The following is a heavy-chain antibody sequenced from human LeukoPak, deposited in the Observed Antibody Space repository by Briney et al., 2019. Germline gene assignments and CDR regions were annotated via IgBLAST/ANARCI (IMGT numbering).Heavy chain of an antibody. CDR2: MNPNSGNT. Sequence: APLKVSSKPSVYTFTTYDINWVRQAPGQGLEWMGWMNPNSGNTSYAQKFQGRVTTTRNTSISTAYMELSSLRSEDTAVYYCARGIIAAAGADWFDPWGQGTLVTVSS. CDR1: VYTFTTYD. D-gene: IGHD6-13*01. J-gene: IGHJ5*02. CDR3: ARGIIAAAGADWFDP. V-gene: IGHV1-8*01.